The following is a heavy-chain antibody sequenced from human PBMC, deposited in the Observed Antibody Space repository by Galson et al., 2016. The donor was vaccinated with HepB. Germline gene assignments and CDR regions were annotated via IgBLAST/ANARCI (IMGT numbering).Heavy chain of an antibody. CDR3: ATRYTISPRSWT. Sequence: SVKVSCKASAYTFTGDGYYMHWVRQAPGQGLEWMGWIHPKSGGTDNAQSFRGRVTMTRDPSISTAYMELSRLTSDDTAVYYCATRYTISPRSWTWGQGTLVTVSS. V-gene: IGHV1-2*02. D-gene: IGHD6-13*01. CDR2: IHPKSGGT. J-gene: IGHJ4*02. CDR1: AYTFTGDGYY.